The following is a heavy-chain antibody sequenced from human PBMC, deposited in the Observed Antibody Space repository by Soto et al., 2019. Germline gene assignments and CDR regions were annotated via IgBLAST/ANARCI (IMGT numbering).Heavy chain of an antibody. CDR1: GFTFSSYA. D-gene: IGHD6-13*01. Sequence: EVPLLESGGGLVQPGGSLRLSCAASGFTFSSYAMSWVRQAPGKGLEWVSAISGSGGSTYYADSVKGRFTISRDNSKNTLYPQMNSLTADDTAVYYCARVHSSSLDYWGQGTLGTGSS. CDR2: ISGSGGST. CDR3: ARVHSSSLDY. J-gene: IGHJ4*02. V-gene: IGHV3-23*01.